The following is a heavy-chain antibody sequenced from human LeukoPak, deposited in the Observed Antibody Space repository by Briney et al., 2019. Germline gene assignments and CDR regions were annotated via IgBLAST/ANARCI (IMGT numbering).Heavy chain of an antibody. D-gene: IGHD1-7*01. CDR1: GYAFTDSF. J-gene: IGHJ5*02. CDR2: VDPSDGGI. Sequence: GASVNVSCKAFGYAFTDSFIQWLRQAPGQGLEWMGRVDPSDGGINYAQKFQGRVTMTRDTSISTAYMELRSLTSDDSAFYYCARGVGTTTPKWFDPWGQGTLVTVSS. CDR3: ARGVGTTTPKWFDP. V-gene: IGHV1-2*06.